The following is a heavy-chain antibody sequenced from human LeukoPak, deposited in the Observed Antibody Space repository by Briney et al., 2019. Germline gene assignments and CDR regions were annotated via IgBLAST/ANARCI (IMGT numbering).Heavy chain of an antibody. Sequence: GASVKVSCKASGYTFTSYDINWVRQATGQGLEWMGWMNPNSGNTGYAQKFQGRVTMTRNTSISTAYMELSSLRSEDTAVYYCARVPGGATKTGRTYCDYWGQGTLVTVSS. CDR2: MNPNSGNT. D-gene: IGHD1-26*01. CDR1: GYTFTSYD. CDR3: ARVPGGATKTGRTYCDY. V-gene: IGHV1-8*01. J-gene: IGHJ4*02.